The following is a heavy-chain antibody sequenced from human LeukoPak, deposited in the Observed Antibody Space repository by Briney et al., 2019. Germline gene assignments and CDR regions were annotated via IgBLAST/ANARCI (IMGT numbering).Heavy chain of an antibody. D-gene: IGHD3-3*01. CDR1: GFTFSNYA. Sequence: GGSLRLSCAASGFTFSNYAMSWVRQTPGKGLEWVSTISGSGASTYYADSVKGRFTVSRDNSKNTLHLQMKSLRAADTAVYYCAQIPFRSGDYHFDYWGQGTLLTVSS. CDR2: ISGSGAST. CDR3: AQIPFRSGDYHFDY. V-gene: IGHV3-23*01. J-gene: IGHJ4*02.